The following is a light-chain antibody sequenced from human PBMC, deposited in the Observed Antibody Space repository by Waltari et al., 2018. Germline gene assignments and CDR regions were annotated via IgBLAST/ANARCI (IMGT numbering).Light chain of an antibody. CDR3: QVWDSSNVV. Sequence: SYDLTQPRPVSVALGQTAKITCGGNNIGSKNVHWYQQRPGQAPVVVIYRDTNRPPGIPDRFSGSNSGNTATLTISRAQAVDEADYYCQVWDSSNVVFGGGATLTVL. V-gene: IGLV3-9*01. CDR2: RDT. CDR1: NIGSKN. J-gene: IGLJ3*02.